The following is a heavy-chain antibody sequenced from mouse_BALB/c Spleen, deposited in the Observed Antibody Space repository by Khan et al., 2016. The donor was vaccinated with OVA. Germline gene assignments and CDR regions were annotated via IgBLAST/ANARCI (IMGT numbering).Heavy chain of an antibody. CDR2: IDPYYGGA. CDR3: TRGYGNYVRYYFDY. J-gene: IGHJ2*01. Sequence: VRLQQSGPELEKPGASVKISCKASGYSFTGYNMNWVKQSNGKSLEWIGNIDPYYGGATYNQKFKGKATLTVDKSSSTAYMQLKSLTSEDSAVYYCTRGYGNYVRYYFDYWGQGTTRTVSS. CDR1: GYSFTGYN. V-gene: IGHV1-39*01. D-gene: IGHD2-10*02.